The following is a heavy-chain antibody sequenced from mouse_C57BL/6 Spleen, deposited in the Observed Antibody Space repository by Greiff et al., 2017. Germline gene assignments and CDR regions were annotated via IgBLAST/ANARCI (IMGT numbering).Heavy chain of an antibody. D-gene: IGHD3-2*02. J-gene: IGHJ2*01. CDR2: INPSTGGT. CDR1: GYSFTGYY. Sequence: VQLQQSGPELVKPGASVKISCKASGYSFTGYYMNWVKQSPEKSLEWIGEINPSTGGTTYNQKFKAKATLTVDKSSSTAYMQLKSLTSEDSAVYYCGRGAAQATFFDYWGQGTTLTVSS. V-gene: IGHV1-42*01. CDR3: GRGAAQATFFDY.